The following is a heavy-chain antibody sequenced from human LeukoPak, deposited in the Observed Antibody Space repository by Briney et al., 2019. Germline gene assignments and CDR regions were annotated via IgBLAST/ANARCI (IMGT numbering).Heavy chain of an antibody. V-gene: IGHV1-18*01. CDR3: ARDSDCSSTSCFDY. CDR2: ISAYNGNT. Sequence: ASVKVSCKASGYTLTSYGISWVRQASGQGLEWMGWISAYNGNTNYAQKLQGRVTMTRDMSTSTVYMELSSLRSEDTAVYYCARDSDCSSTSCFDYWGQGTLVTVSS. D-gene: IGHD2-2*01. CDR1: GYTLTSYG. J-gene: IGHJ4*02.